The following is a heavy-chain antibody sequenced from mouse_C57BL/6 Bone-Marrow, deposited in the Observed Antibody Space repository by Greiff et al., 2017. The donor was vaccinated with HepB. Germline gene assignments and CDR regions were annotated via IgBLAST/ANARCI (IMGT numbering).Heavy chain of an antibody. CDR3: THITTVVATDAMDY. CDR2: IDPEDGDT. J-gene: IGHJ4*01. D-gene: IGHD1-1*01. Sequence: VQLKESGAELVRPGASVKLSCTASGFNIKDYYMHWVKQRPEQGLEWIGRIDPEDGDTEYAPKFQGKATMTADTSSNTAYLQLSSLTSEDTAVYYCTHITTVVATDAMDYWGQGTSVTVSS. V-gene: IGHV14-1*01. CDR1: GFNIKDYY.